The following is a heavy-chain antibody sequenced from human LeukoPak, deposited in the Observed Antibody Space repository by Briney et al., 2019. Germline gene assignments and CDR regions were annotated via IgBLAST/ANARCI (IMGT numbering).Heavy chain of an antibody. CDR1: GGSFSGYF. CDR2: ISYSGNT. J-gene: IGHJ4*01. V-gene: IGHV4-34*01. D-gene: IGHD1-1*01. Sequence: SETLSLTCAVYGGSFSGYFWSWIRQPPGKGLEWIGEISYSGNTNYNPSLESRVTISVDTSKNQFSLKLNSMTAADTAVYYCARRRNWNDVLDYWGRGTLVTVSS. CDR3: ARRRNWNDVLDY.